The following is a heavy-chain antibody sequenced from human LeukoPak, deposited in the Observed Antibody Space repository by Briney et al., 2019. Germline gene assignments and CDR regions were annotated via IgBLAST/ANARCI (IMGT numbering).Heavy chain of an antibody. CDR2: FYTSGST. CDR3: ARDYGSGYPRSFDI. CDR1: GGSINIGPYH. V-gene: IGHV4-61*02. J-gene: IGHJ3*02. D-gene: IGHD5-12*01. Sequence: SETLSLTCTVSGGSINIGPYHWSWIRQPAGKGLEWIGRFYTSGSTNYNPSLKSRVTISLYTSKNQFSLELNSVVAADTAVYYCARDYGSGYPRSFDIWGQGTLVTVSS.